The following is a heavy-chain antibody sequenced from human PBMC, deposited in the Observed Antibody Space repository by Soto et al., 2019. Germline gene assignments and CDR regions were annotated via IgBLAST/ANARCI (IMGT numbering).Heavy chain of an antibody. J-gene: IGHJ6*02. CDR1: GGSIKNSGYY. CDR3: GRDAVTKRDFYYYGMDV. V-gene: IGHV4-31*03. CDR2: ISYSGST. D-gene: IGHD4-4*01. Sequence: QVQLQESGPGLVKPSQTLSLTCTVSGGSIKNSGYYWSWIRQHPEKGLEWIGYISYSGSTDYAPSLKSRVTMSVDTSKNQFFLNLTSVTAEDTAVYYCGRDAVTKRDFYYYGMDVWGRGTTVTVSS.